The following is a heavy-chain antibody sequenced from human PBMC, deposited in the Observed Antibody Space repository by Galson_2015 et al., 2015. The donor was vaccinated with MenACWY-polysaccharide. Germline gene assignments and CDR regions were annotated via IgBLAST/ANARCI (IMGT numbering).Heavy chain of an antibody. Sequence: CAISGDSVSSHSAAWNWIRQSPSRGLEWLGRTYYRSKWYNDYAVSVKSRITINPDTSKNQFSLQLNSVTPEDTAVYYCAYNGGLELPAGYYYGMDVWGQGTTVTVSS. CDR3: AYNGGLELPAGYYYGMDV. V-gene: IGHV6-1*01. CDR1: GDSVSSHSAA. J-gene: IGHJ6*02. D-gene: IGHD3-3*01. CDR2: TYYRSKWYN.